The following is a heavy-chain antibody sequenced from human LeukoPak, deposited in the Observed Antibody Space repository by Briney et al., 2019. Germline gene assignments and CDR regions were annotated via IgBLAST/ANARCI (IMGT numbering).Heavy chain of an antibody. J-gene: IGHJ4*02. CDR1: GFTFSSYA. D-gene: IGHD5-12*01. V-gene: IGHV3-23*01. Sequence: PGGSLRLSCAASGFTFSSYAMSWVRQAPGKGLEWVSAISGSGGSTYYADSVKGRFTISRDNSKNTLYLQMNSLRAEDTAVYYCAKDRFSGYTGYEGGVYYFDYWGQGTLVTVSS. CDR2: ISGSGGST. CDR3: AKDRFSGYTGYEGGVYYFDY.